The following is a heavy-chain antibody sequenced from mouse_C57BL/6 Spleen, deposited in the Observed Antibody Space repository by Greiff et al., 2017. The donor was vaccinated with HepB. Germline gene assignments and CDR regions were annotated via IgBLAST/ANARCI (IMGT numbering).Heavy chain of an antibody. J-gene: IGHJ4*01. CDR3: ARRHYYGSSLYAMDY. CDR2: ISSGGSYT. Sequence: EVQLVESGGDLVKPGGSLKLSCAASGFTFSSYGMSWVRQTPDKRLEWVATISSGGSYTYYPDSVKGRFTISRDNAKNTLYLQMSSLKSEDTAMYYCARRHYYGSSLYAMDYWGQGTSVTVSS. V-gene: IGHV5-6*01. D-gene: IGHD1-1*01. CDR1: GFTFSSYG.